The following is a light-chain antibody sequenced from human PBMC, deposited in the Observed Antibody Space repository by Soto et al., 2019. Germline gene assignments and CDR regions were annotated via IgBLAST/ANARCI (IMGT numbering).Light chain of an antibody. Sequence: DIVMTQSPDTLSVSPGERATLSCRASESVRSNLAWYHQQRGQAPRLVIYDASTRATGVPARISGSGSGTEFTHSIRSLQSEDLGVYYCQQYNHWPPNTFGQGTKLEMK. CDR3: QQYNHWPPNT. CDR1: ESVRSN. J-gene: IGKJ2*01. V-gene: IGKV3-15*01. CDR2: DAS.